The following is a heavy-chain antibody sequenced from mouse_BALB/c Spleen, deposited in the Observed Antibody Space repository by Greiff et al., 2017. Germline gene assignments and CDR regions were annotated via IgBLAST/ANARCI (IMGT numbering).Heavy chain of an antibody. CDR1: GYTFSSYW. CDR2: ILPGSGST. D-gene: IGHD2-14*01. CDR3: ARSSSYRYDWYFDV. V-gene: IGHV1-9*01. J-gene: IGHJ1*01. Sequence: VQLQQSGAELMKPGASVKISCKATGYTFSSYWIEWVKQRPGHGLEWIGEILPGSGSTNYNEKFKGKATFTADTSSNTAYMQLSSLTSEDSAVYYCARSSSYRYDWYFDVWGAGTTVTVSS.